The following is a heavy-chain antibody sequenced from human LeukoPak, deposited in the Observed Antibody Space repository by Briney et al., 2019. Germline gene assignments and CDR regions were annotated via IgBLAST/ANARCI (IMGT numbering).Heavy chain of an antibody. D-gene: IGHD2-21*01. CDR1: GFTFSSYS. J-gene: IGHJ4*02. CDR3: AKDAYSRGDH. Sequence: GGSLRLSCAASGFTFSSYSMSWVRQAPGKGLEWVANINQDGSVINYVGSVKGRFTISRDNAENSLYLQMNSLRGDDTALYYCAKDAYSRGDHWGQGTLVTVSS. V-gene: IGHV3-7*01. CDR2: INQDGSVI.